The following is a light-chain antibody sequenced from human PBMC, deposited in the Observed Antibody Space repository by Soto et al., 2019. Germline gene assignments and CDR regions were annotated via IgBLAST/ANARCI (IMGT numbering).Light chain of an antibody. Sequence: EIVLTQSPGTLSLSPGERATLSCRASQSVSNNYLAWYQQKPGQAPRLLIYGASTRATGIPERFSGSGSGTEFTLTISSLQPDDFATYYCQHYNSYSEAFGQGTKVDVK. J-gene: IGKJ1*01. V-gene: IGKV3-20*01. CDR3: QHYNSYSEA. CDR2: GAS. CDR1: QSVSNNY.